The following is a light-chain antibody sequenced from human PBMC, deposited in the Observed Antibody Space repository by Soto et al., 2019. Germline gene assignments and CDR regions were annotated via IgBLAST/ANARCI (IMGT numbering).Light chain of an antibody. CDR2: RAS. CDR1: QSLGGN. CDR3: QQYNSHS. V-gene: IGKV3-15*01. J-gene: IGKJ4*01. Sequence: EIVMTQSPATLAVSPWDTATLSCRASQSLGGNLAWYQQKPGQAPRLLIFRASSRATGVPARFSASASGTEFTLTITSLQSDDFATYYCQQYNSHSFGGGTKVDIK.